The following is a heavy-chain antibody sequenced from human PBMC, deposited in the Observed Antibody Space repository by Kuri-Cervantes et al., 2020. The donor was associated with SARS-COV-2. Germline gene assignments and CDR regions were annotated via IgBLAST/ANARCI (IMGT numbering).Heavy chain of an antibody. D-gene: IGHD3-10*01. J-gene: IGHJ6*04. CDR1: GFTFSSYA. CDR2: ISGSGGST. V-gene: IGHV3-23*01. Sequence: GGSLRLSCAASGFTFSSYAMSWVRQAPGKGLEWVSAISGSGGSTHYADSVKGRFTISRDNSKNTLYLQMNSLRAEDTAVYYCAKDRSVRGSGTLDVWGKGTTVTVSS. CDR3: AKDRSVRGSGTLDV.